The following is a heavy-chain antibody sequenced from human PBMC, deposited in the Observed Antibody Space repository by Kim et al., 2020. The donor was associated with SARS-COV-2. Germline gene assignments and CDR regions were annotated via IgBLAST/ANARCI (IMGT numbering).Heavy chain of an antibody. J-gene: IGHJ6*02. Sequence: SETLSLTCTVSGGSISSSSYYWGWIRQPPGKGLEWIGSIYYSGSTYYNPSLKSRVTISVDTSKNQFSLKLSSVTAADTAVYYCARDGYNYVYYYYYGMDVWGQGTTVTVSS. V-gene: IGHV4-39*07. CDR2: IYYSGST. D-gene: IGHD5-12*01. CDR3: ARDGYNYVYYYYYGMDV. CDR1: GGSISSSSYY.